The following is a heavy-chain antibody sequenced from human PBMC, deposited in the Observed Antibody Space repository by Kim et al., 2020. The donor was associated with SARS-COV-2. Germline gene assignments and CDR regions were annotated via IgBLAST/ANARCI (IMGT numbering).Heavy chain of an antibody. D-gene: IGHD3-22*01. V-gene: IGHV1-24*01. J-gene: IGHJ4*02. CDR3: ATLYDSRT. Sequence: EDGETHYPQKFQGRVTITEDTSKDTAYMELSSLRSEDTAVYYCATLYDSRTWGQGSLVTVSS. CDR2: EDGET.